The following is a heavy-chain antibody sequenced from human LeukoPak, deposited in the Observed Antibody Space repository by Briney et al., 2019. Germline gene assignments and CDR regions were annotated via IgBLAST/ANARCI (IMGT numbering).Heavy chain of an antibody. J-gene: IGHJ4*02. CDR1: GYTFTSYA. CDR3: ARSRPDGEQWLVPLDLDY. D-gene: IGHD6-19*01. CDR2: INAGNGNT. Sequence: ASVKVSCKASGYTFTSYAMHWVRQAPGQSLEWMGWINAGNGNTKYSQEFQGRATITRDTSASTAYMELSSLRSEDMAVYYCARSRPDGEQWLVPLDLDYWGQGTLVTVSS. V-gene: IGHV1-3*03.